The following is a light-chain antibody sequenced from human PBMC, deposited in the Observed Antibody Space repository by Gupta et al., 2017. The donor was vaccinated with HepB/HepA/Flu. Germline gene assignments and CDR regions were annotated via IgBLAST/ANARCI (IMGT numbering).Light chain of an antibody. V-gene: IGLV3-19*01. CDR3: NSRDSSGNHLGV. CDR2: GKN. J-gene: IGLJ1*01. CDR1: SLRSYY. Sequence: SSELPQDPAVSVALGQTVRITCQGDSLRSYYASWYQQKPGQAPVLVIYGKNNRPSGIPDRFSGSSSGNTASLTITGAQAEDEADYYCNSRDSSGNHLGVCGTGTKVTVL.